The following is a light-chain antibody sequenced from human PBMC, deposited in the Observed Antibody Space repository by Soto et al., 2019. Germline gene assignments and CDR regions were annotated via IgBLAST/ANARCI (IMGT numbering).Light chain of an antibody. Sequence: EIVMTQSPATLSVSPGGRATLSCRASQSVGSSLAWFQQEPGQAPRLLIYGASTRATGIPARFSGSGSGTDFTLTISCLQSEDFATYYCQQYYSFPLTFGGGTKVDIK. V-gene: IGKV3-15*01. J-gene: IGKJ4*01. CDR2: GAS. CDR1: QSVGSS. CDR3: QQYYSFPLT.